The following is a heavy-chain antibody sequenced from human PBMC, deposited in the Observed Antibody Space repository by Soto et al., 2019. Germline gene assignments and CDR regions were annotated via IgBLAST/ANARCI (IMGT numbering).Heavy chain of an antibody. CDR1: GGSITTGGYY. J-gene: IGHJ4*02. CDR3: ARTKCSGGSCYSWSLDY. V-gene: IGHV4-31*03. Sequence: TLSLACTVSGGSITTGGYYWSWIRQLAGKGLEWIGHRYYSESTYYNPSLKSRVSISLDTSKNQFSLKLSVVTAADTAMYYCARTKCSGGSCYSWSLDYWGQGTPVTVSS. CDR2: RYYSEST. D-gene: IGHD2-15*01.